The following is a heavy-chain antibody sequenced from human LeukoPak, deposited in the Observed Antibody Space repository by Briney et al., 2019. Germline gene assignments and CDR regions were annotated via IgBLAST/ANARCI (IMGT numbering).Heavy chain of an antibody. V-gene: IGHV1-8*01. D-gene: IGHD6-13*01. J-gene: IGHJ5*02. CDR2: MNPNSGNT. Sequence: ASVKVSCKASGYTFTSYDINWVRQATGQGLEWMGWMNPNSGNTGYAQKFQGRVTMTRNTSISTAYMELSSLRSEDTAVYYCARGTYSSSWNRNWFDPWGQGTLVTVSS. CDR3: ARGTYSSSWNRNWFDP. CDR1: GYTFTSYD.